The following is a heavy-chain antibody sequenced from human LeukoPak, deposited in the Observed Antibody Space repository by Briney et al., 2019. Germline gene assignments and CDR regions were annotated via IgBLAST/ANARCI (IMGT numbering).Heavy chain of an antibody. Sequence: PGGSLRLSCAASGFTFSSYAMSWVRQAPGKGREWVSAISGSGGSTYYADSVKGRFPISRDNSKNTLYLQMNSLRAEDTAVYYCEKYQLLYDSAFDIWGQGTMVTVSS. D-gene: IGHD2-2*02. CDR1: GFTFSSYA. CDR3: EKYQLLYDSAFDI. CDR2: ISGSGGST. J-gene: IGHJ3*02. V-gene: IGHV3-23*01.